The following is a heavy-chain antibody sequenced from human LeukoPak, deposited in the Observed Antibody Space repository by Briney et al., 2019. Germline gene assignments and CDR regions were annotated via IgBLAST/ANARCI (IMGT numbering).Heavy chain of an antibody. J-gene: IGHJ4*02. D-gene: IGHD3-3*01. Sequence: SETLSLTCTVSGDPISSHSGYKWNWIRQAPGKGLEWIGYVYYSGTTSYNPSVNTRVTISVDTSKNQFSLKLTSVTAADTAVYYCAREWSAFDYWGQGTLVTVSS. CDR3: AREWSAFDY. CDR2: VYYSGTT. V-gene: IGHV4-61*08. CDR1: GDPISSHSGYK.